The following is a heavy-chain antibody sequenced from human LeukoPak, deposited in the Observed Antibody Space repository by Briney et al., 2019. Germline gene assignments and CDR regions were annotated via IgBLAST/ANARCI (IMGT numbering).Heavy chain of an antibody. CDR1: GGSISNYY. CDR2: IYYNGNT. CDR3: ARLDGFKSGAFDY. J-gene: IGHJ4*02. Sequence: PSETLSLTCTVSGGSISNYYWSWIRQPPGKGLEWIGYIYYNGNTNNNPSLKSRVTISVDTSKNQFSLKLSSVTAADTAVYYCARLDGFKSGAFDYWGQGTLVTVSS. V-gene: IGHV4-59*08. D-gene: IGHD5-12*01.